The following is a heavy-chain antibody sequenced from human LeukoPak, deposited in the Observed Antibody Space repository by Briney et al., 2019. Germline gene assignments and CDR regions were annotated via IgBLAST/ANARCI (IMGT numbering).Heavy chain of an antibody. V-gene: IGHV3-23*01. J-gene: IGHJ4*02. D-gene: IGHD1-7*01. CDR2: MIGSGGST. CDR1: GFTFSSYA. CDR3: AREGPRKFINGTGLDY. Sequence: HPGGSLRLSCAASGFTFSSYAVSWVRQAPGKGLEWVSAMIGSGGSTYYADSVKGRFTISRDNSKNTLYLQMNSLRAEDTAVYYCAREGPRKFINGTGLDYWGQGTLVTVSS.